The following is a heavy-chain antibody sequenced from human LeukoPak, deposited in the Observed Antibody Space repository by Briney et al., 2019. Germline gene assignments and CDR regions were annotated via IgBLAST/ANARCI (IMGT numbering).Heavy chain of an antibody. Sequence: GGSLRLSCAASRFTFSDYTMSWVRQAPGKGLEWVSAIRGSGGITYYADSVKGRFAISRDNSKNMLYLQMSSLRGEDTAIYYCAKVLLLADYYDSSGYYLSACHIWAQGTMVTVSS. D-gene: IGHD3-22*01. J-gene: IGHJ3*02. CDR2: IRGSGGIT. CDR1: RFTFSDYT. CDR3: AKVLLLADYYDSSGYYLSACHI. V-gene: IGHV3-23*01.